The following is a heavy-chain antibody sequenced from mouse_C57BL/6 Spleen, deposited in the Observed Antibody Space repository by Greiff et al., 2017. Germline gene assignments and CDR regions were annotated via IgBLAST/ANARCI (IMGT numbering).Heavy chain of an antibody. J-gene: IGHJ1*03. CDR3: ARSSTGDWYFDV. CDR1: GYTFTDYN. D-gene: IGHD1-1*01. Sequence: EVKLQESGPELVKPGASVKMSCKASGYTFTDYNMHWVKQSHGKSLEWIGYINPNNGGTSYNQKFKGKATLTVNKSSSTAYMELRSLTSEDSAVYYCARSSTGDWYFDVWGTGTTVTVSS. CDR2: INPNNGGT. V-gene: IGHV1-22*01.